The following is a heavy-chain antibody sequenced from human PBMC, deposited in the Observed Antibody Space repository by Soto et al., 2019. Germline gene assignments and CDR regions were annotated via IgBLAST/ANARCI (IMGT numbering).Heavy chain of an antibody. Sequence: ASVKVSCKVSGYTFTSFDINWVRQATGQGPEWMGWMSPNRGNTGYAQKFQGRVTMTRDTSTSTAYMELSSLTLEDSAVYYCARGEWELSYWGQGTPVTVSS. D-gene: IGHD1-26*01. CDR2: MSPNRGNT. V-gene: IGHV1-8*01. J-gene: IGHJ4*02. CDR3: ARGEWELSY. CDR1: GYTFTSFD.